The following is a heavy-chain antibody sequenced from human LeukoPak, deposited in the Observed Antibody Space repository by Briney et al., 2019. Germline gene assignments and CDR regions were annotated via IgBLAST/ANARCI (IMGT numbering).Heavy chain of an antibody. CDR3: SRQLGYCAAGTCYFDS. Sequence: GGSLRLSCAASGFAISTYAMAWVRQAPGKGLELISSLSSGRSPSYSDSLEGRLTMSSDNARNTLYLQMDNLRGEDTAMYYCSRQLGYCAAGTCYFDSWGHGTQVTVSS. J-gene: IGHJ4*01. D-gene: IGHD2-8*02. CDR1: GFAISTYA. CDR2: LSSGRSP. V-gene: IGHV3-21*04.